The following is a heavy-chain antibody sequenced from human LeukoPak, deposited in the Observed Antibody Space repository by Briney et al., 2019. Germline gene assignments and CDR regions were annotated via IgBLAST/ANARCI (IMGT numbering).Heavy chain of an antibody. D-gene: IGHD3-22*01. V-gene: IGHV4-39*07. CDR3: ARAGMDSRGYYQGFDY. CDR1: GGSISSSSYY. CDR2: IYYSGST. Sequence: SETLSLTCTVSGGSISSSSYYWGWIRQPPGKGLEWIGSIYYSGSTYYNPSLKSRVTISVDTSKNQFSLKLSSVTAADTAVYYCARAGMDSRGYYQGFDYWGQGTLVTVSS. J-gene: IGHJ4*02.